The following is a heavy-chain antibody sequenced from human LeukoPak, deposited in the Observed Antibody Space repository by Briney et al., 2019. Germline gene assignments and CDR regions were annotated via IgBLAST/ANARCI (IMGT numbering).Heavy chain of an antibody. CDR3: AKDSSGPAF. CDR2: IFSDGGT. J-gene: IGHJ4*02. Sequence: GESLRFSCEASGFSVNNNYMSWVRQAPGKGLEWVSVIFSDGGTFYSSSVKGRFTISRDYSKNTLYLQMNRLRADDTAVYFCAKDSSGPAFWGQGTLVTVSS. D-gene: IGHD6-19*01. CDR1: GFSVNNNY. V-gene: IGHV3-53*01.